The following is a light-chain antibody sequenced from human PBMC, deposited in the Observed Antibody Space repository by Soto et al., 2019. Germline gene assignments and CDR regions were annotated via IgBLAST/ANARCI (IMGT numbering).Light chain of an antibody. J-gene: IGKJ3*01. Sequence: EIVLTQSPGTLSLSPGERATLSCRASQSVRSSYLAWYQQKPGQAPRLLIYAASRATGIPDRFSGSGYGTDFTLTITRLEPEDFAVYYCQHYGTSALFGPGTKVDI. CDR2: AAS. CDR3: QHYGTSAL. V-gene: IGKV3-20*01. CDR1: QSVRSSY.